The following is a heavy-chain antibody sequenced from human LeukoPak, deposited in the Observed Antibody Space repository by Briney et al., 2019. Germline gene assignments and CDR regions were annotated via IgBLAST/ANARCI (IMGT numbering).Heavy chain of an antibody. CDR1: GFTFSSYA. CDR2: ITASGGNT. Sequence: GGSLRLSCAASGFTFSSYAMGWVRQAPGKGLEWISAITASGGNTYYADSVKGRFTISRDNSKNTLYLQVNSLRAEDTAVYYCAKGNGYSYGRYYFDYWGQGTLVTVSS. CDR3: AKGNGYSYGRYYFDY. V-gene: IGHV3-23*01. D-gene: IGHD5-18*01. J-gene: IGHJ4*02.